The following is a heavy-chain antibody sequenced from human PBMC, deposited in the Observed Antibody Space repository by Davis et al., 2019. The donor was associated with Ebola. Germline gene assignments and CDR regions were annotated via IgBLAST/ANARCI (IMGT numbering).Heavy chain of an antibody. CDR2: VIPLRGIT. CDR3: AREDCVGHCQVPWLDP. V-gene: IGHV1-69*10. J-gene: IGHJ5*02. CDR1: GYTFTDYN. D-gene: IGHD2-21*02. Sequence: SVKVSCKASGYTFTDYNIHWMRQAPGQGLEWLGRVIPLRGITNYAQKFQGRVTITADKSTSTSYMELSNLRSEDTAVYYCAREDCVGHCQVPWLDPWGQGTLVTVSS.